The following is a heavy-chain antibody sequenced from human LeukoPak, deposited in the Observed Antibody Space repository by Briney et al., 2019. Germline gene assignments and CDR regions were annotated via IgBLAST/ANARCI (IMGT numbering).Heavy chain of an antibody. D-gene: IGHD2-21*02. CDR2: IKQDGSEN. Sequence: GGSRRLACAASGFTFGIYWMSWVRQAPGKWREWVANIKQDGSENYTLDSVNDRFTITRDNAKNTLYLQMNSLRAEDTAVYYCARCAGPVETDWGQGTLVTVSS. J-gene: IGHJ4*02. V-gene: IGHV3-7*03. CDR3: ARCAGPVETD. CDR1: GFTFGIYW.